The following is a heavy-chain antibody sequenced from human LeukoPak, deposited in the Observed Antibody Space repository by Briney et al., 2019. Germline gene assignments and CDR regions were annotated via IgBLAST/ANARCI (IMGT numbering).Heavy chain of an antibody. CDR3: ARQRDYYNS. D-gene: IGHD6-25*01. V-gene: IGHV3-7*01. J-gene: IGHJ4*02. Sequence: GGSLRLSCAASGFAFSNYWMSWVRQAPGKGLEWVANIYTYGSEKNHADSVKGRFTISRDNAKNSLYLEMNSLRVEDTAVYYCARQRDYYNSWGQGIQVTVSS. CDR1: GFAFSNYW. CDR2: IYTYGSEK.